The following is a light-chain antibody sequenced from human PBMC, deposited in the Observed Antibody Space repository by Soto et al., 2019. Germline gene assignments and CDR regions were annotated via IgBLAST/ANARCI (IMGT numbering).Light chain of an antibody. CDR2: DAF. V-gene: IGKV1-5*01. CDR1: QSISTW. Sequence: DIQMTQSPSTLSASVGDRVTITCRASQSISTWLAWYQQKPGKAPKLLIYDAFYLERGVPSRFSGSGSGTEFTLPIRSLQPDDLATYYCQQYNSFWTFGQGTKVEI. CDR3: QQYNSFWT. J-gene: IGKJ1*01.